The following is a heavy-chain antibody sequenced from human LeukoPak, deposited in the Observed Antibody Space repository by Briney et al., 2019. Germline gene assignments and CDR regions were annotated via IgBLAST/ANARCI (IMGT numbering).Heavy chain of an antibody. CDR2: IYWNDDK. J-gene: IGHJ6*02. D-gene: IGHD6-19*01. CDR3: AHRGQWPPSYYYYYGMDV. V-gene: IGHV2-5*01. Sequence: GPTLVNPTQTLTLTCTFSGFSLSTSGVGVGWIRQPPGKALEWLAPIYWNDDKRYSPSLKSRLTITKDTSKNQVVLTMTNMDPVDTATYYCAHRGQWPPSYYYYYGMDVWGQGTTVTVSS. CDR1: GFSLSTSGVG.